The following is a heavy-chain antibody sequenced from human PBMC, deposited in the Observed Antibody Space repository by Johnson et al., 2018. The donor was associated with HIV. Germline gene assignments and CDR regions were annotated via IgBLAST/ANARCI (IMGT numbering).Heavy chain of an antibody. CDR2: IYRGGYT. CDR3: ARDWRGDSSGYYYFFSFDI. J-gene: IGHJ3*02. V-gene: IGHV3-66*01. Sequence: MHVEESEGGLVQPGGSLRLSWSGSGFTVSRNYMSWVRQAPGKGLEWVSIIYRGGYTNYAESVKVRFTISRHNSKNTLYLQMNSLRAEDTAVYYCARDWRGDSSGYYYFFSFDIWGQGTMVTVSS. CDR1: GFTVSRNY. D-gene: IGHD3-22*01.